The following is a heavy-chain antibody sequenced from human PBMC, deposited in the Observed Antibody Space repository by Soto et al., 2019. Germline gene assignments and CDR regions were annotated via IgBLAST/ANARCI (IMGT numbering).Heavy chain of an antibody. CDR3: AKDLWNQYPAIFGS. V-gene: IGHV3-23*01. J-gene: IGHJ4*02. D-gene: IGHD2-2*01. Sequence: TGGSLRLSCAASGFTFSSYAMNWVRQAPGKGLEWVSGISGSSDMTHYADSVKGRFTISRDNSENTLYLQMNSLRAEDTAVYYCAKDLWNQYPAIFGSWGQGTLVTVSS. CDR1: GFTFSSYA. CDR2: ISGSSDMT.